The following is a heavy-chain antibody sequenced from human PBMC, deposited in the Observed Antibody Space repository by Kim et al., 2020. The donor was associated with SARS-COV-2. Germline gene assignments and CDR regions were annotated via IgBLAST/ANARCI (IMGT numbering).Heavy chain of an antibody. D-gene: IGHD6-19*01. V-gene: IGHV3-11*05. CDR3: ARVGGKKLSGWYVNPTTALYGMDV. CDR1: GFTFSDYY. Sequence: GGSLRLSCAASGFTFSDYYMSWIRQAPGKGLEWVSYISSSSSYTNYADSVKGRFTISRDNAKNSLYLQMNSLRAEDTAVYYCARVGGKKLSGWYVNPTTALYGMDVWGQGTTVTVSS. CDR2: ISSSSSYT. J-gene: IGHJ6*02.